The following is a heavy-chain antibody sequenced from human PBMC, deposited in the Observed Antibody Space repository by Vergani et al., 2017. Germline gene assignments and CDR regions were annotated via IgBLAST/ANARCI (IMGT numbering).Heavy chain of an antibody. V-gene: IGHV1-8*03. Sequence: QVQLVQSGAEMKKPGASVTVSCKASGYSFNYYDINWVRQATGQGLEWMGWMNPNSGKTGYAQKFQGRVTITTNTSISTAYMELSSLRSEDTAVYYCARGRLKRRGLFAGWFDAWGKGTLVTVSS. CDR1: GYSFNYYD. CDR2: MNPNSGKT. J-gene: IGHJ5*02. D-gene: IGHD3-10*01. CDR3: ARGRLKRRGLFAGWFDA.